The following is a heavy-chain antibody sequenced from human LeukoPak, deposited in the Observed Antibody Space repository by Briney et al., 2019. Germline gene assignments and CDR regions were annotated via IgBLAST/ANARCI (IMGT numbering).Heavy chain of an antibody. CDR1: GFAFSSYA. V-gene: IGHV3-23*01. D-gene: IGHD6-25*01. CDR3: AKEPIAAAGTFDY. CDR2: ISGNGGYT. Sequence: SGGSLRLSCAASGFAFSSYAMSWVRQDPGRGLEWVSAISGNGGYTWYADSMKGRFTISRDNSKNTLYLQMSSLRAEDTAVYYCAKEPIAAAGTFDYWGQGTLVTVSS. J-gene: IGHJ4*02.